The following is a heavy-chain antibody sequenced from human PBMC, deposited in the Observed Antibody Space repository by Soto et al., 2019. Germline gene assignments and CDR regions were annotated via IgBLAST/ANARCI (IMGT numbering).Heavy chain of an antibody. D-gene: IGHD6-13*01. V-gene: IGHV4-4*07. CDR3: AAYNSTLGTFDI. Sequence: PSETLSLTCTVSGGALNSYYWTWIRQPAGKGLEWIGRIFTSGSTNNNPSLKSRVTMSVDTSKNQFSLKLSSVTAADTAVYYCAAYNSTLGTFDIWGQGTMVT. J-gene: IGHJ3*02. CDR1: GGALNSYY. CDR2: IFTSGST.